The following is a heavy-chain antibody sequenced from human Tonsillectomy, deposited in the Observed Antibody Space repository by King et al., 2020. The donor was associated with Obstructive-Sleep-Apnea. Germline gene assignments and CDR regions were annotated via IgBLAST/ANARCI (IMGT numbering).Heavy chain of an antibody. D-gene: IGHD1-26*01. CDR1: GFTFSSYS. CDR3: AWDLRYSWSYYYYYGMDV. CDR2: ISSSSRYI. V-gene: IGHV3-21*01. Sequence: VQLVESGGGLVKPGGSLRLSCAASGFTFSSYSMNWVRQAPGKGLEWVSYISSSSRYIYYADSVKGRCTISRDNAKKSLYLQMNSLRAEDTAVYYCAWDLRYSWSYYYYYGMDVWGQGTTVTVSS. J-gene: IGHJ6*02.